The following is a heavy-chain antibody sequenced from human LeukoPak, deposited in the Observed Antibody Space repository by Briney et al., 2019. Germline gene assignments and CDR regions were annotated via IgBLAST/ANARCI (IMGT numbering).Heavy chain of an antibody. J-gene: IGHJ6*03. V-gene: IGHV1-18*01. CDR2: ISAFKGNT. D-gene: IGHD2-2*01. CDR3: ARGGGVPAAITIDYYYYMDV. Sequence: SVTVSCKASGYTFTSYGISWVRQAPGQGLEWTGWISAFKGNTNYAQKLQGRVTMTTDTSTSTAYMELRSLRSDDTAVYYCARGGGVPAAITIDYYYYMDVWGKGTTVTFSS. CDR1: GYTFTSYG.